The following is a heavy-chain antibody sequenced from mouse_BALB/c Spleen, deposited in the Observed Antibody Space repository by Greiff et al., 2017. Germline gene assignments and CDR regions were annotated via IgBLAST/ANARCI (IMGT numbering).Heavy chain of an antibody. D-gene: IGHD3-1*01. Sequence: VQLQQSGAELAKPGASVKMSCKASGYTFTSYWMHWVKQRPGQGLEWIGYINPSTGYTEYNQKFKDKATLTADKSSSTAYMQLSSLTSEDSAVYYCAKESSGYAMDYWGQGTSVTVSS. CDR1: GYTFTSYW. CDR2: INPSTGYT. V-gene: IGHV1-7*01. CDR3: AKESSGYAMDY. J-gene: IGHJ4*01.